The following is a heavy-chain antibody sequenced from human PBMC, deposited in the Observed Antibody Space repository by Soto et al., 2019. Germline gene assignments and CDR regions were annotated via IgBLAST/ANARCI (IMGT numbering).Heavy chain of an antibody. D-gene: IGHD3-22*01. J-gene: IGHJ6*02. CDR1: GFTFSSYS. CDR3: ARDADLSGYYYVGSYYYGMDV. V-gene: IGHV3-48*02. CDR2: ISSSSSTI. Sequence: GGSLRLSCAASGFTFSSYSMNWVRQAPGKGLEWVSYISSSSSTIYYADSVKGRFTISRDNAKNSLYLQINSLRDEDTAVYYCARDADLSGYYYVGSYYYGMDVWGQGTTVTVSS.